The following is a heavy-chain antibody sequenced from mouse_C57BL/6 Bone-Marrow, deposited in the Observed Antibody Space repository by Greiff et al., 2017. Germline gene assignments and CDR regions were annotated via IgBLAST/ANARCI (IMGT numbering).Heavy chain of an antibody. Sequence: QVQLQQSGAELVRPGASVTLSCKASGYTFTDYEMHWVKQTPVHGLEWIGAIDPETGGTAYNQKFKGKAILTADKSSSTAYMELRSLTSEDSAVYYCTRGKGIYYDYDGGVRYAMDYWGQGTSVTVSS. V-gene: IGHV1-15*01. CDR2: IDPETGGT. J-gene: IGHJ4*01. CDR1: GYTFTDYE. D-gene: IGHD2-4*01. CDR3: TRGKGIYYDYDGGVRYAMDY.